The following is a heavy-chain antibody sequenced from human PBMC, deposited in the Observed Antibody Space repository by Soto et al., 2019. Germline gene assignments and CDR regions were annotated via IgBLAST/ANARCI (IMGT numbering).Heavy chain of an antibody. CDR3: ARREYYDSSGYFDY. CDR2: ISGSGGTS. J-gene: IGHJ4*02. V-gene: IGHV3-23*01. D-gene: IGHD3-22*01. Sequence: PGGSLRLSCAASGFTFSICAMSWVRQAPRRGLEWVSVISGSGGTSYYAGSVKGRFTMSRDNSKNMLYLQMNSLRAEDTAVYYCARREYYDSSGYFDYWGQGTLVTVSS. CDR1: GFTFSICA.